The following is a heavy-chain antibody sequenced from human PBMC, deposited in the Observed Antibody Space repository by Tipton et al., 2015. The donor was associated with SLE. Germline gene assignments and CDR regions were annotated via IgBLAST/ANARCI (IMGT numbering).Heavy chain of an antibody. CDR1: GFTFSSYS. D-gene: IGHD3-3*01. Sequence: GSLRLSCAASGFTFSSYSMNWVRQAPGKGLEWVSSISSSSSYIYYADSVKGRFTISRDNAKNSLYLQMNSLRAEDTAVYYCAGGITIFGVVPNWFDPWGQGTLVTVSS. V-gene: IGHV3-21*03. CDR2: ISSSSSYI. J-gene: IGHJ5*02. CDR3: AGGITIFGVVPNWFDP.